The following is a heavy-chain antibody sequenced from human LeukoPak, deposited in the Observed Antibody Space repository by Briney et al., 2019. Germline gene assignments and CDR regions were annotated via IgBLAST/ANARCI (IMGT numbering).Heavy chain of an antibody. J-gene: IGHJ6*02. Sequence: GSLRLSCAASGFTFYNYAMGCVRQAPGKGLEWVSTITANGGTTYYADSVKGRFTISRDNSKNTLYLQMNSLRAEDTAVYYCAKSINTAMVLDGMDVWGQGTTVTVSS. V-gene: IGHV3-23*01. CDR3: AKSINTAMVLDGMDV. CDR1: GFTFYNYA. D-gene: IGHD5-18*01. CDR2: ITANGGTT.